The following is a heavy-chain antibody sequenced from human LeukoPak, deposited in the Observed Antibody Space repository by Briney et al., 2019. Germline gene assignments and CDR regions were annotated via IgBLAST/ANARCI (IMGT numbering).Heavy chain of an antibody. CDR3: VRDDDILTGYLN. V-gene: IGHV4-31*03. D-gene: IGHD3-9*01. CDR1: GGSISSGGYY. J-gene: IGHJ4*02. Sequence: PSQTLSLTCTVSGGSISSGGYYWSWIRQHPGKGLEWIGYIYYSGSTYYNPSLKSRVTISVDTSKNQFSLKLSSVTAADTAVYYCVRDDDILTGYLNWGQGTLVTVSS. CDR2: IYYSGST.